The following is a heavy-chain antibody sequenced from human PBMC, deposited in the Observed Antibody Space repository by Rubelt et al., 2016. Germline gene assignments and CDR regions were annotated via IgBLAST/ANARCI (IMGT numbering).Heavy chain of an antibody. CDR3: ARDDSPYYYDSSGYYDY. J-gene: IGHJ4*02. CDR1: GYTFTGYY. CDR2: INPNSGGT. D-gene: IGHD3-22*01. V-gene: IGHV1-2*04. Sequence: QVQLVQSGAEVKKPGASVKVSCKASGYTFTGYYMHWVRQAPGQGLEWMGWINPNSGGTNYAQKFQGWVTRTRDPAISTAYMELSRLRSDDTAVYYCARDDSPYYYDSSGYYDYWGQGTLVTVSS.